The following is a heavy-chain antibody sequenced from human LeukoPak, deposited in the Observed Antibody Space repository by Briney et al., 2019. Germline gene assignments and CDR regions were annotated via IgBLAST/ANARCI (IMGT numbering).Heavy chain of an antibody. J-gene: IGHJ4*02. CDR1: GFTFSSYA. Sequence: GGSLRLSCAASGFTFSSYAMSWVRQAPGKGLEWVANIKQDGSEKYYVDSVKGRFTISRDNAKNSLYLQMNSLRAEDTAVYYCAKGLEWYYDSSGYRNWGQGTLVTVSS. V-gene: IGHV3-7*01. D-gene: IGHD3-22*01. CDR3: AKGLEWYYDSSGYRN. CDR2: IKQDGSEK.